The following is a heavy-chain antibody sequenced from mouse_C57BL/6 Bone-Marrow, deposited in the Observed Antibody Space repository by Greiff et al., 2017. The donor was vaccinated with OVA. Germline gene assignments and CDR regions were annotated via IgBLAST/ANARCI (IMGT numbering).Heavy chain of an antibody. V-gene: IGHV1-11*01. Sequence: QVQLKQSGAELASPGASVTLSCKASGYTFTDHIMNWVKKRPGQGLEWIGRIYPVSGETNYNQKFMGKATFSVDRSSSTVYMVLNSLTSEDPAVYYCGRQRGGYDEAWFAYWGQGTLVTVSA. J-gene: IGHJ3*01. CDR3: GRQRGGYDEAWFAY. D-gene: IGHD2-2*01. CDR1: GYTFTDHI. CDR2: IYPVSGET.